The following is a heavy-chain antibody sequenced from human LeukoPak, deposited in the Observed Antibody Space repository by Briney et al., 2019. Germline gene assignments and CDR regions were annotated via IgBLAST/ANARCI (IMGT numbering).Heavy chain of an antibody. CDR2: IKQDASDK. D-gene: IGHD3-16*01. CDR3: LGGVAADY. CDR1: RFTFSYYW. Sequence: GGSLRLSFAASRFTFSYYWVTWVRQAPGKGVEWVANIKQDASDKHYADSVKGRFTISRDNAKNSLYLQMNSLRVEDTAVYYCLGGVAADYWGRGTLVTVSS. J-gene: IGHJ4*02. V-gene: IGHV3-7*01.